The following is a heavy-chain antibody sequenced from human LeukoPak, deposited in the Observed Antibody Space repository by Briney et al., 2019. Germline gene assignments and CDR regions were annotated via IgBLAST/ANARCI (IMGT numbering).Heavy chain of an antibody. V-gene: IGHV3-23*01. CDR3: AKATIGAADANFDY. J-gene: IGHJ4*02. CDR1: GFTFRNYA. CDR2: INASGGST. D-gene: IGHD6-13*01. Sequence: GGSLRLSCAASGFTFRNYAMSWVRQAPGMGLEWVSSINASGGSTYYADSVKGRFTISRDTSKNTLSLQMNSLRAEDTAVYYCAKATIGAADANFDYWGQGTRVTVSS.